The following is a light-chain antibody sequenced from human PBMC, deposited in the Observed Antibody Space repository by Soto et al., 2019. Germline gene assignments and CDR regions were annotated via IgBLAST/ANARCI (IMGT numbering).Light chain of an antibody. V-gene: IGKV3D-20*02. J-gene: IGKJ5*01. CDR3: QQRSNWPPIT. CDR1: QSVSNNY. CDR2: GTS. Sequence: IFLAQAPVTLSVSPGERSSRSCRSSQSVSNNYLAWYQQQPGQAPMLLMSGTSNRATGTPDRFSGSGSGTDFTLTISSLEPEDFAVYYCQQRSNWPPITFGQGTRLE.